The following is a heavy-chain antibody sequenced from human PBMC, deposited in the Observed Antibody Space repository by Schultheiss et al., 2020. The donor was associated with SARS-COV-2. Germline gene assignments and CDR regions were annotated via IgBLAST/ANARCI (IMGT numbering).Heavy chain of an antibody. J-gene: IGHJ4*02. D-gene: IGHD5-18*01. Sequence: ASVKVSCKASGYTFTSYAMHWVRQAPGQRLEWMGWINAGNGNTKYSQKFQGRVTMTTDTSTSTAYMELRSLRSDDTAVYYCAKSGYSYAWGYWGLGTLVTVSS. CDR1: GYTFTSYA. CDR3: AKSGYSYAWGY. V-gene: IGHV1-3*01. CDR2: INAGNGNT.